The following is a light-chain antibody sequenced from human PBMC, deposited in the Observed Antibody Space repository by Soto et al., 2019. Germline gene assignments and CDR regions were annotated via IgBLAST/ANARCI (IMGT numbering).Light chain of an antibody. V-gene: IGKV3-20*01. CDR3: QQYGSSFWT. Sequence: EIVLTQSPGTLSLSPGERATLSCRASQSVSSSYLAWYQQKPGQAPRLLIYGASSRATGIPDRFSGSGPGTDFTLTISRLEPEDFAVYYCQQYGSSFWTFGQGTKVDIK. CDR1: QSVSSSY. J-gene: IGKJ1*01. CDR2: GAS.